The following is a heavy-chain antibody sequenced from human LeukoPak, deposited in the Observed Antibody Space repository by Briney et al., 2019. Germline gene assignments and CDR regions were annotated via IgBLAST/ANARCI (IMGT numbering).Heavy chain of an antibody. V-gene: IGHV4-61*02. J-gene: IGHJ4*02. D-gene: IGHD2-2*01. CDR1: GGSISSASYY. CDR3: ARDLLGYCSSTSCYRNDY. CDR2: IYTSGST. Sequence: SETLSLTCTVSGGSISSASYYWSWIRQPAGKGLEWIGRIYTSGSTNYNPSLKSRVTISVDTSKNQFSLKLSSVTAADTAVYYCARDLLGYCSSTSCYRNDYWGQGTLVTVSS.